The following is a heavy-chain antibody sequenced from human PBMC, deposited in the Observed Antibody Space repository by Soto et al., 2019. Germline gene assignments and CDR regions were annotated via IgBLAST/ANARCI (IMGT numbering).Heavy chain of an antibody. J-gene: IGHJ6*02. D-gene: IGHD3-10*01. CDR1: GYSFTSYW. V-gene: IGHV5-51*01. CDR3: ARHRGEAALGRWYYYYGMDV. CDR2: IYPGDSDT. Sequence: PGESLKISCKGSGYSFTSYWIGWVRQMPGKGLEWMGIIYPGDSDTRYSPSFQGQVTISADKSISTAYLQWSSLKASDTAMYYCARHRGEAALGRWYYYYGMDVWGQGTTVTVSS.